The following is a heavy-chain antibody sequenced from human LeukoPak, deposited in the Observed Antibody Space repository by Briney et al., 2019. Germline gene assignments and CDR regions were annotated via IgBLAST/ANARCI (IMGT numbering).Heavy chain of an antibody. Sequence: SETLSLTCTVSGGSISSYYWSWIRQPPGKGLEWIGQIHHTGSTNSNPSLKSRVTISLDTSKNQFSLKLSSVTAADTAVYYCARHISRGWFDPWGQGILVTVSS. CDR2: IHHTGST. D-gene: IGHD3-16*01. V-gene: IGHV4-59*08. CDR3: ARHISRGWFDP. J-gene: IGHJ5*02. CDR1: GGSISSYY.